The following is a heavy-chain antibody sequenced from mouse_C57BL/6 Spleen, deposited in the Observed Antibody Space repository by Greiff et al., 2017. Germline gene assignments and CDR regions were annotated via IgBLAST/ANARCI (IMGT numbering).Heavy chain of an antibody. CDR3: ARPYYYGSSQYYFDY. D-gene: IGHD1-1*01. V-gene: IGHV1-69*01. CDR2: IDPSDSYT. J-gene: IGHJ2*01. CDR1: GYTFTSYW. Sequence: QVQLQQPGAELVMPGASVKLSCKASGYTFTSYWMPWVQQRPGQGLEWIGEIDPSDSYTNYNQKFKGKSTLTVDKSSSTAYMQLSSLTSEDSAVYYCARPYYYGSSQYYFDYWGQGTTLTVSS.